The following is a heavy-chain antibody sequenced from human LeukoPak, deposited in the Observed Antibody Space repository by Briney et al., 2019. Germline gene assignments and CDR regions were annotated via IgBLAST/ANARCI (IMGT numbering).Heavy chain of an antibody. D-gene: IGHD3-22*01. Sequence: SETLSLTCTVSGYSISSGYYWGWIRQPPGKGLEWIGSIYHSGSTYYNPSLKSRVTISVDTSKNQFSLKLSSVTAADTAVYYCARVTSAWNYYDSSGYQYYFDYWGQGTLVTVSS. CDR3: ARVTSAWNYYDSSGYQYYFDY. V-gene: IGHV4-38-2*02. CDR1: GYSISSGYY. CDR2: IYHSGST. J-gene: IGHJ4*02.